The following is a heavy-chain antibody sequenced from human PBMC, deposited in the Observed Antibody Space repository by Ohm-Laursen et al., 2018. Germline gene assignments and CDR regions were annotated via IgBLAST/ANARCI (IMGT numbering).Heavy chain of an antibody. Sequence: GTLSLTCDVSGLSISNSNWWGWIRQPPGKGLEWVGYLYYSGTTYYNPSLKSRVTMSVDTSKNQFSPKLSSVTAADTAVYYCARGFSGWWGRIDYWGQGILVTVSS. CDR1: GLSISNSNW. CDR2: LYYSGTT. J-gene: IGHJ4*02. V-gene: IGHV4-28*03. CDR3: ARGFSGWWGRIDY. D-gene: IGHD6-19*01.